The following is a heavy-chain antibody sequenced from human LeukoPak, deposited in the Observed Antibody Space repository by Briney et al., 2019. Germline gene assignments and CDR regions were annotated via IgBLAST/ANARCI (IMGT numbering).Heavy chain of an antibody. Sequence: PSETLSLTCTVSGGSISSYYWSWIRQPPGKGLEWTGYIYYSGSTNYNPSLKSRVTISVDTSKNQFSLKLSSVTAADTAVYYCARRDGYNSYYFDYWGQGTLVTVSS. CDR2: IYYSGST. CDR1: GGSISSYY. J-gene: IGHJ4*02. CDR3: ARRDGYNSYYFDY. V-gene: IGHV4-59*01. D-gene: IGHD5-24*01.